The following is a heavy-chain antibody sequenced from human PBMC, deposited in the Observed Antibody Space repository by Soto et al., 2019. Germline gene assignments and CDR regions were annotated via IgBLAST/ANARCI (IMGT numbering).Heavy chain of an antibody. CDR2: IYSGGST. V-gene: IGHV3-66*01. J-gene: IGHJ4*02. Sequence: GGSLRLSCAASGFIVISNYMSWVRQAPGKGLEWVSVIYSGGSTYYADSVKGRFTISRDNSENTLYLQMNSLRAEDTAVYYCAKTCSGGTCSFEYWGQGTLVSVSS. CDR3: AKTCSGGTCSFEY. D-gene: IGHD2-15*01. CDR1: GFIVISNY.